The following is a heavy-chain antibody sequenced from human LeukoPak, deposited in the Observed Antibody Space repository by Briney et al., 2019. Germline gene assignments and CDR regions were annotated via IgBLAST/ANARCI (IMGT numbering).Heavy chain of an antibody. D-gene: IGHD4-17*01. CDR1: GFTFSSYA. J-gene: IGHJ6*02. CDR3: AKDDGDYHPGYYYGMDV. V-gene: IGHV3-30*04. Sequence: GGSLRLSCAASGFTFSSYAMHWVRQAPGKGLEWVAVISYDGSNKYYADSVKGRFTISRDNSKNTLYLQMNSLRAEDTAVYYCAKDDGDYHPGYYYGMDVWGQGTTVTVSS. CDR2: ISYDGSNK.